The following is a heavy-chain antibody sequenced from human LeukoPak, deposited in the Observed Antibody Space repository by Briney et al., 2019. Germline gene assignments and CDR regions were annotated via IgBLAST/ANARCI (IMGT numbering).Heavy chain of an antibody. Sequence: PSETLSLTCTVSGGSISSYYWSWIRQPPGKGLEWIGYIYYSGSANYNPSLKSRVTISVDTSKNQFSLKLRSVTAADTAVYYCARGSTYYYDSSGSPLRGGAFDIWGQGTMVTVSS. J-gene: IGHJ3*02. CDR1: GGSISSYY. V-gene: IGHV4-59*01. D-gene: IGHD3-22*01. CDR3: ARGSTYYYDSSGSPLRGGAFDI. CDR2: IYYSGSA.